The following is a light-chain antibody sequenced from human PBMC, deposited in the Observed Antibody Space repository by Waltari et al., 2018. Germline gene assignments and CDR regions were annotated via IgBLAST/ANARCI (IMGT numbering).Light chain of an antibody. CDR1: SDDIGTYNF. Sequence: QPPLTQPASVSGSVGQSITISCTGTSDDIGTYNFVSWYQQYPGKAPKLIIYDVTDRPSGISHRVSGSKSGNTASLIISGLQEEDEADYHCSSYTSSGTRVFGTGTTVTVL. J-gene: IGLJ1*01. CDR3: SSYTSSGTRV. V-gene: IGLV2-14*03. CDR2: DVT.